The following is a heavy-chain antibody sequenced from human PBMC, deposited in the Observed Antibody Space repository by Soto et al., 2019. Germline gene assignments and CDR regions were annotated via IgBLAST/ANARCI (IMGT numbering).Heavy chain of an antibody. CDR2: IKSKTDGGTS. CDR3: TTVSFIPMILVCLDY. CDR1: AFTSGNAW. V-gene: IGHV3-15*07. J-gene: IGHJ4*02. D-gene: IGHD3-22*01. Sequence: GGSLRLSCAASAFTSGNAWINWVRQAPGKGLEWVGRIKSKTDGGTSDFAAPVKGRFAIPRDDSKDMVYLQMNSLKTEDTGIYYCTTVSFIPMILVCLDYCGQGTLVTVST.